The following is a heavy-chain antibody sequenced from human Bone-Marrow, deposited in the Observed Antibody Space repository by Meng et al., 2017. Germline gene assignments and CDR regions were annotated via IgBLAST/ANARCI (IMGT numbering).Heavy chain of an antibody. V-gene: IGHV3-33*08. CDR1: GFTFSSYS. Sequence: GESLKISCAASGFTFSSYSMNWVRQAPGKGLEWVAVIWYDGSNKYYADSVKGRFTISRDNSKNTLYLQMNSLRAEDTAVYYCARDQGNYYYGMDVWGQGTTVTVSS. J-gene: IGHJ6*02. CDR2: IWYDGSNK. CDR3: ARDQGNYYYGMDV.